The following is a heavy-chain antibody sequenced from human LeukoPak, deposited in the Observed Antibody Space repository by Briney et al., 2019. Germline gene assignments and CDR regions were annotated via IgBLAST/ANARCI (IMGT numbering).Heavy chain of an antibody. D-gene: IGHD2-2*01. CDR1: GGSISSYY. J-gene: IGHJ3*02. V-gene: IGHV4-59*01. CDR3: ARGYCSSTSCYGRPDAFDI. Sequence: SETLSLTCTVSGGSISSYYWNWIRQPPGKGLEWIGYIYYSGSTNYNPSLKSRVTISVDTSKNQFSLKLSSVTAADTAVYYCARGYCSSTSCYGRPDAFDIWGQGTMVTVSS. CDR2: IYYSGST.